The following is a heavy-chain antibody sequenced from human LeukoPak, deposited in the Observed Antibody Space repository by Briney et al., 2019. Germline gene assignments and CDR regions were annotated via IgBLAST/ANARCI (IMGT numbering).Heavy chain of an antibody. CDR1: GYTFTSYD. D-gene: IGHD2-15*01. Sequence: ASVKVSCKASGYTFTSYDINWVRPATGQGLEWMGWMNPNSGNTGYAQKFQGRVTITRNTSISTAYMELSSLRSEDTAVYYCARGLVGGHLYYYYMDVWGKGTTVTVSS. CDR2: MNPNSGNT. J-gene: IGHJ6*03. V-gene: IGHV1-8*03. CDR3: ARGLVGGHLYYYYMDV.